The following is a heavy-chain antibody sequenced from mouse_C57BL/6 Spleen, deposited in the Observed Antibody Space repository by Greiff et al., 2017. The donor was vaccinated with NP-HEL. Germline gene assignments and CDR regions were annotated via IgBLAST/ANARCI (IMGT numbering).Heavy chain of an antibody. CDR2: IYPGDGDT. V-gene: IGHV1-80*01. Sequence: QVQLKQSGAELVKPGASVKISCKASGYAFSSYWMNWVKQRPGKGLEWIGQIYPGDGDTNYNGKFKGKATLTADKSSSTAYMQLSSLTSEDSAVYFCAREAAGTYFDYWGQGTTLTVSS. CDR1: GYAFSSYW. J-gene: IGHJ2*01. CDR3: AREAAGTYFDY. D-gene: IGHD4-1*01.